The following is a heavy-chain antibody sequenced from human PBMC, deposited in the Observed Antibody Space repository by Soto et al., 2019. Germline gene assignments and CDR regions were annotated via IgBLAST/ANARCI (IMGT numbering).Heavy chain of an antibody. D-gene: IGHD3-10*01. J-gene: IGHJ2*01. Sequence: EVQLLESGGGLVQPGGSLRLSCSGSGFTFNKYGMTWVRQAPGKGLEWVSSVSGDGETTYYADSVRGRFTISRDNSKDTVSVQMKSLRAEDTAVYYCAKEASVPSFGEFWFFDLWGRCTQVTVSS. V-gene: IGHV3-23*01. CDR3: AKEASVPSFGEFWFFDL. CDR2: VSGDGETT. CDR1: GFTFNKYG.